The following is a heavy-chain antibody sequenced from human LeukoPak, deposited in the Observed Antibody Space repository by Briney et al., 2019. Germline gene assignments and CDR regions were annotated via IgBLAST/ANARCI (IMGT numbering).Heavy chain of an antibody. CDR2: INSDGTNT. Sequence: GGSLRLSCAASEFTFSTYCMHWVRQAPGKGLVWVSRINSDGTNTDYADSVKGRFTISRDNAKTSVYLEMNSLRAEDTGLYFCVRDDCSSSSCPFDFWGQGVLLTVSS. CDR3: VRDDCSSSSCPFDF. V-gene: IGHV3-74*01. CDR1: EFTFSTYC. D-gene: IGHD2-2*01. J-gene: IGHJ4*02.